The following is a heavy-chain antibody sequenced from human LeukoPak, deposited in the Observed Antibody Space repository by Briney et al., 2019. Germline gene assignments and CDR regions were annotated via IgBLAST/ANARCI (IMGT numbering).Heavy chain of an antibody. D-gene: IGHD6-25*01. J-gene: IGHJ5*02. V-gene: IGHV4-4*07. CDR3: AREGGDPRWLDP. Sequence: PSETLSLTCTVSGGSISSYYWSWIRQPAGKGLEWIGRTYTSGSTNYNPSLKSRVTMSVNTSKNQFSLNLTSVTAADTAVYSCAREGGDPRWLDPWGQGTLVTVSS. CDR2: TYTSGST. CDR1: GGSISSYY.